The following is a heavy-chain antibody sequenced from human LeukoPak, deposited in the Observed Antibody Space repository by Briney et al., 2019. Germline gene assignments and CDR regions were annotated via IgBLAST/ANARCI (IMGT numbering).Heavy chain of an antibody. Sequence: SETLSLTCAVYGGSFSGYYWSWIRQPPGKALEWSGEINHSGSTNYNPSLKSRVTISVDTSKNQFSLKLSSVTAADTAVYYCARGRRQYYDSSGYYQNWGQGTLVTVSS. V-gene: IGHV4-34*01. CDR3: ARGRRQYYDSSGYYQN. CDR1: GGSFSGYY. CDR2: INHSGST. D-gene: IGHD3-22*01. J-gene: IGHJ4*02.